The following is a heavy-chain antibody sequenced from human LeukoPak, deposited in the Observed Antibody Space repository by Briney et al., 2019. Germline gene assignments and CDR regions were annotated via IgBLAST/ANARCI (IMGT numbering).Heavy chain of an antibody. J-gene: IGHJ6*02. D-gene: IGHD2-2*01. CDR2: IYYSGST. Sequence: PSETLSLTCTVANGSISSYYWSWIRQPPGKGLEWIGSIYYSGSTYYNPSLKSRVTISVDTSKNQFSLKLSSVTAADTAVYYCARNPPAAMRDYYYYGMDVWGQGTTVTVSS. CDR3: ARNPPAAMRDYYYYGMDV. CDR1: NGSISSYY. V-gene: IGHV4-59*05.